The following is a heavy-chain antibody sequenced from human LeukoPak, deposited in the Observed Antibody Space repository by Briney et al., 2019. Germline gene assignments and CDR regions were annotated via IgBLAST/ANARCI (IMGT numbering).Heavy chain of an antibody. CDR3: ARGYGDYVNI. J-gene: IGHJ4*02. V-gene: IGHV4-59*08. CDR1: GGSISSDY. D-gene: IGHD4-17*01. Sequence: SETLSLTCTVSGGSISSDYWSWIRQPPEKGLEWIGYIYYSGSTNYNPSLKSRVTISVDTSKNQFSLKLSSVTAADTAVYYCARGYGDYVNIGGQGTLVTVSS. CDR2: IYYSGST.